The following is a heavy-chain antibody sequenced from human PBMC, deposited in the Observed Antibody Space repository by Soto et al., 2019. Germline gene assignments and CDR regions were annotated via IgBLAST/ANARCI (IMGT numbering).Heavy chain of an antibody. Sequence: QVQLVESGGGVVQPWRSLRLSCAGSGFSCSNYVMHWLRQAPGEGLEWVALIWYDGSNKYYADSVKGRFTISSDNSQNTLYLQMSSLRNEDTALYSCARDPRVETTFMSVCQGWGKGTLVTVSS. V-gene: IGHV3-33*01. J-gene: IGHJ1*01. CDR1: GFSCSNYV. D-gene: IGHD3-3*01. CDR3: ARDPRVETTFMSVCQG. CDR2: IWYDGSNK.